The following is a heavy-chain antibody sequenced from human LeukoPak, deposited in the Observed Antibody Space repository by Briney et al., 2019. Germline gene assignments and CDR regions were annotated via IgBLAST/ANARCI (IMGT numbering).Heavy chain of an antibody. D-gene: IGHD4-17*01. CDR1: GGSFNSYY. V-gene: IGHV4-4*07. CDR2: IHTSGST. CDR3: ARDLVYLIDEDYG. Sequence: SETLSLTCSVSGGSFNSYYWSWIRQPAGKGLEWIGRIHTSGSTDYTPSLQSRVTISIDTSKRQFYLNLSSVTAADTAVYYCARDLVYLIDEDYGWGQGTLATVSS. J-gene: IGHJ4*02.